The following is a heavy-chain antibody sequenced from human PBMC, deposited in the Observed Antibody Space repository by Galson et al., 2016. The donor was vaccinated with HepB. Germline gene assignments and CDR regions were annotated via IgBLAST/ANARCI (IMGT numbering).Heavy chain of an antibody. D-gene: IGHD1-26*01. CDR2: SWYDESVK. V-gene: IGHV3-33*07. CDR1: GFIFNKFA. Sequence: SLRLSCATSGFIFNKFAMNWVRQAPGKGLEWVAVSWYDESVKYYADSVKGRFTISRDNSRGTVYLQMNSLRVEDTAVYYCVRDRRSVGLVSFDYWGQGTLVTVSS. CDR3: VRDRRSVGLVSFDY. J-gene: IGHJ4*02.